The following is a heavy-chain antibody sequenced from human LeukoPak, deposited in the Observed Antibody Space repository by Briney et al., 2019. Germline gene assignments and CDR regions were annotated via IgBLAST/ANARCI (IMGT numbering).Heavy chain of an antibody. CDR3: ARSSWYSGSYFDY. V-gene: IGHV4-59*08. CDR2: IYYSGST. CDR1: GGSISSYY. D-gene: IGHD1-26*01. J-gene: IGHJ4*02. Sequence: SETQSLTCTVSGGSISSYYWSWIRQPPGKGLEWIGYIYYSGSTNYNPSLKSRVTISVDTSKNQFSLKLSSVTAADTAVYYCARSSWYSGSYFDYWGQGTLVTVSS.